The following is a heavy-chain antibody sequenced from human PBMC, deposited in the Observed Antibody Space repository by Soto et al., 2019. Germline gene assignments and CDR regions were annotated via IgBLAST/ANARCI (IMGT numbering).Heavy chain of an antibody. CDR3: AKDEYSSSWNYYYGMDV. Sequence: QVQLVESGGGVVQPGRSLRLSCAASGFTFSSYGMHWVRQAPGKGLEWVAVISYDGSNKYYADSVKGRFTISRDNSKNTLYLQMNSLRAEDTAVYYCAKDEYSSSWNYYYGMDVWGQGTTVTVSS. V-gene: IGHV3-30*18. J-gene: IGHJ6*02. CDR2: ISYDGSNK. CDR1: GFTFSSYG. D-gene: IGHD6-13*01.